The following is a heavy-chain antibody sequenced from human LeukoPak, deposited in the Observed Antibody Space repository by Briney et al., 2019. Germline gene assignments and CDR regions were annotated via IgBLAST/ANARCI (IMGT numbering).Heavy chain of an antibody. CDR1: GYTFTVYY. J-gene: IGHJ4*02. D-gene: IGHD6-13*01. CDR3: AREMDLAAGYFDY. CDR2: INPNSGGT. Sequence: GASVTVSFKASGYTFTVYYMHWVRQAPGQGLEWMGWINPNSGGTNYAQKFQGRVTMTRDTSISTAYMELSRLRSDDTAVYYCAREMDLAAGYFDYWGQGTLVTVSS. V-gene: IGHV1-2*02.